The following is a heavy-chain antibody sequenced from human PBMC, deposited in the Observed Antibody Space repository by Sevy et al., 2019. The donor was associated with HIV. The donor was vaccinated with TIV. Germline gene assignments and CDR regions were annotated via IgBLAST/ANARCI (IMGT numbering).Heavy chain of an antibody. J-gene: IGHJ4*02. CDR2: TYYRSKWYN. CDR3: ARDRGSSSWPFDY. D-gene: IGHD6-13*01. CDR1: GDSVSSNSAV. Sequence: QSQTLSLTYAISGDSVSSNSAVWNWIRQSPSRGLEWLGRTYYRSKWYNDYAESVKSRITINPDTSKNQFSLQLNSVTPEDTAVYYCARDRGSSSWPFDYWGQGTLVTVSS. V-gene: IGHV6-1*01.